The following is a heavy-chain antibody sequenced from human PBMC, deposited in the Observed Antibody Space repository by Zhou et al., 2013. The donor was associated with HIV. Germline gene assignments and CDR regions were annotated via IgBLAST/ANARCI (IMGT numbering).Heavy chain of an antibody. V-gene: IGHV1-8*02. Sequence: QVQLVQSGAEVKKPGASVKVSCKASGYTFTSYDINWVRQATGQGFEWMGWMNPNNGNTGYAQKFQGRLTMTRDTSISTAYMELSGLRSDDTAEYYCVRSPRNWGFDYWGQGTLVTVSS. CDR2: MNPNNGNT. CDR3: VRSPRNWGFDY. J-gene: IGHJ4*02. D-gene: IGHD7-27*01. CDR1: GYTFTSYD.